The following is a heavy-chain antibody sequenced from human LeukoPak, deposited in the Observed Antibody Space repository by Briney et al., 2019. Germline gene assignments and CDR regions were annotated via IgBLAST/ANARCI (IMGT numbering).Heavy chain of an antibody. CDR3: ARTPRDGYNSPYFDC. CDR2: IYYSGNT. V-gene: IGHV4-39*01. J-gene: IGHJ4*02. Sequence: PSETLSLTCSVSGGPISSSSYYWGWNRQPPGKGLEWIGSIYYSGNTYYNPSLKSRVTISVDTSKNQFSLKLSSMTAADTAIYYCARTPRDGYNSPYFDCWGQGTLVTVSS. D-gene: IGHD5-24*01. CDR1: GGPISSSSYY.